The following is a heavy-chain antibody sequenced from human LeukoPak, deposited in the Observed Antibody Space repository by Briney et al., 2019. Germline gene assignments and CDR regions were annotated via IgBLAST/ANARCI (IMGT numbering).Heavy chain of an antibody. CDR2: IWYDGSNK. J-gene: IGHJ4*02. Sequence: PGGSLRLSCAASGFTFSSYGMHWVRQAPGKGLEWVAVIWYDGSNKYYADSVKGRFTISRDNSKNTLYLQMNSLRAEDTAVYYCARDQVVGANGCYFDYWGQGTLVTVSS. V-gene: IGHV3-33*01. CDR3: ARDQVVGANGCYFDY. D-gene: IGHD1-26*01. CDR1: GFTFSSYG.